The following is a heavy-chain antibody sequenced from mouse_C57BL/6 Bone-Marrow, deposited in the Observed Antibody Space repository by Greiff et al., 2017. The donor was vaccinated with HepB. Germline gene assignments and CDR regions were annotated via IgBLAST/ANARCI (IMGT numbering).Heavy chain of an antibody. J-gene: IGHJ2*01. CDR3: TTPYSNYERAFDY. CDR2: IDPENGDT. Sequence: VQLKESGAELVRPGASVKLSCTASGYNIKDDYMHWVKQRPEQGLEWIGWIDPENGDTEYASKFQGKATITADTSSNTAYLQLSSLTSEDTAVYYCTTPYSNYERAFDYWGQGTTLTVSS. D-gene: IGHD2-5*01. V-gene: IGHV14-4*01. CDR1: GYNIKDDY.